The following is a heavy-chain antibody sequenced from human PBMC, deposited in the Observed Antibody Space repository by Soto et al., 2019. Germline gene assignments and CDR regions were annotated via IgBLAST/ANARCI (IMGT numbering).Heavy chain of an antibody. V-gene: IGHV3-23*01. J-gene: IGHJ3*02. D-gene: IGHD3-16*01. CDR1: GFSFTTYA. Sequence: GESLKISCAASGFSFTTYAMSWVRQAPGKGLEWVSGISGSGDSTYYADSVKGRFTISRDNSKNTLYLQMNSLRAADTALYYCAMGGARGAFDIWGQGTMVTVSS. CDR3: AMGGARGAFDI. CDR2: ISGSGDST.